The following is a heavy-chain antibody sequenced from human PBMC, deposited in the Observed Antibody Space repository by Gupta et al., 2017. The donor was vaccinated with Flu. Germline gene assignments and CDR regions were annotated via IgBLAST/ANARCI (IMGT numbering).Heavy chain of an antibody. CDR1: GFTFDDYT. D-gene: IGHD6-6*01. J-gene: IGHJ1*01. Sequence: EVHLVESGGVVVQPGGSLRLSCAASGFTFDDYTMHWVRQTPGKGLEWVSLISWDGGSRYYADSVKGRFIISRDNSKNSLYLQMNSLRSADTGLYYCAQDPDYSRSGGYFQHWGQGALVTVSS. CDR2: ISWDGGSR. V-gene: IGHV3-43*01. CDR3: AQDPDYSRSGGYFQH.